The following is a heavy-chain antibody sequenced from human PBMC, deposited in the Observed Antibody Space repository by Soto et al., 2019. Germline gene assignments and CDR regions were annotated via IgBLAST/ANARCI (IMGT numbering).Heavy chain of an antibody. CDR1: GYTFTRYY. CDR2: IIPIFGTA. CDR3: ARDDSSGYGYVDY. D-gene: IGHD3-22*01. V-gene: IGHV1-69*13. Sequence: SVKVSCKASGYTFTRYYMHWVRQAPGQGLEWMGGIIPIFGTANYAQKFQGRVTITADESTSTAYMELSSLRSEDTAVYYCARDDSSGYGYVDYWGQGTLVTVSS. J-gene: IGHJ4*02.